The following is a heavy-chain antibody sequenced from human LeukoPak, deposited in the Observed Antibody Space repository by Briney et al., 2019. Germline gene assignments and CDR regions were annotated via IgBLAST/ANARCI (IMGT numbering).Heavy chain of an antibody. CDR1: GFTFSDYY. CDR3: ARDQYYYDSSGYLFDY. J-gene: IGHJ4*02. V-gene: IGHV4-4*07. Sequence: GSLRLSCAASGFTFSDYYMSWIRQPAGKGLEWIGRIHTRGSTNYNPSLKSRVTMSVDTSKNQFSLKLSSVTAADTAVYYCARDQYYYDSSGYLFDYWGQGTLVTVSS. D-gene: IGHD3-22*01. CDR2: IHTRGST.